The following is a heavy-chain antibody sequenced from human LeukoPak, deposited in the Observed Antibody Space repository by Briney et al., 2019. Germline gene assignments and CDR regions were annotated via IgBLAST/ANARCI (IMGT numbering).Heavy chain of an antibody. D-gene: IGHD5-12*01. CDR2: IDTAGDT. CDR1: GFTFSSYD. V-gene: IGHV3-13*01. Sequence: GGSLRLSCAASGFTFSSYDMHWVRQATGKGLEWVSAIDTAGDTYYPGSVKGRFTISRENAKNSLYLQMNSLRAGDTAVYYCAKDGAWLRFDDWGQGILVTVSS. J-gene: IGHJ4*02. CDR3: AKDGAWLRFDD.